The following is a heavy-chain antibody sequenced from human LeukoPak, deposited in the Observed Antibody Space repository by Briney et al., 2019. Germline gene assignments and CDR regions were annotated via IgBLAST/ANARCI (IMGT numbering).Heavy chain of an antibody. Sequence: SVKVSCKASRGTFSSYTISWVRQAPGQGLEWMGRIIPSLGIANYAQKFQGRVTITADKSTSTAYMELSSLRSEDTAVYYCARAPGAGINDVDYWGQGTLVTVSS. V-gene: IGHV1-69*02. CDR1: RGTFSSYT. CDR3: ARAPGAGINDVDY. D-gene: IGHD1-1*01. J-gene: IGHJ4*02. CDR2: IIPSLGIA.